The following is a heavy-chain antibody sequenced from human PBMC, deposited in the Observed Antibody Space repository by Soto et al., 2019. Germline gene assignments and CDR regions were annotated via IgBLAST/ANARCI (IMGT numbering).Heavy chain of an antibody. Sequence: QVHLVQSGAEVKKPGASVKVSCKGSGYAFTTYGITWVRQAPGQGLEWMGWISAHNGNTNYAQQLQGRVTVTRDTSTGTAYMELRSLRSDGTAVYYCARGRYGDYWGQGALVTVSS. CDR3: ARGRYGDY. V-gene: IGHV1-18*01. J-gene: IGHJ4*02. CDR2: ISAHNGNT. CDR1: GYAFTTYG. D-gene: IGHD1-1*01.